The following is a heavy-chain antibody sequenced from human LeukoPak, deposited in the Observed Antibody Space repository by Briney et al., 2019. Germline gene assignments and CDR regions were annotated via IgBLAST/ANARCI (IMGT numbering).Heavy chain of an antibody. J-gene: IGHJ2*01. CDR1: GFTFDDYG. V-gene: IGHV3-20*01. CDR3: ARQRPNLDWYFDL. CDR2: INWNGGST. Sequence: GGSLRLSCAASGFTFDDYGMSWVRQAPGKGLEWVSGINWNGGSTGYADSVKGRFTISRDNAKNSVYLQMNSLRAEDMALYHCARQRPNLDWYFDLWGRGTLVTVSS.